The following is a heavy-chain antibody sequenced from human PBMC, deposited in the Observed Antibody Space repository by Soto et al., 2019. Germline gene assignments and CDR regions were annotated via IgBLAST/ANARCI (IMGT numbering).Heavy chain of an antibody. J-gene: IGHJ1*01. D-gene: IGHD2-15*01. Sequence: QVQLVQSGAEVKKPGASVKVSCKASGYIFTAYSMHWVRQAPGQGLEWMGVVNPSGGSTNYAQKFQGRITMTRDTSTNTVYMDLGSLTSEDPAVYYCAREENCSDGICYSEYFQRWGQGTLVTVSS. CDR3: AREENCSDGICYSEYFQR. CDR1: GYIFTAYS. V-gene: IGHV1-46*01. CDR2: VNPSGGST.